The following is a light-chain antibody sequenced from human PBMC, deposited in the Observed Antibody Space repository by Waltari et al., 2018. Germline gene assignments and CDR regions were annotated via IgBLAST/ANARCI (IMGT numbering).Light chain of an antibody. CDR1: TGAVTSDYY. CDR3: LLYYGGPWV. CDR2: STS. Sequence: QTVVTQEPSLTVYTGGTVTLTCAYSTGAVTSDYYTNWFQQKPGQAPRALIHSTSIRYSWNPTRFSGSLLGDKAALTLSGVQPEDEADYYCLLYYGGPWVFGGGTKVTVL. J-gene: IGLJ3*02. V-gene: IGLV7-43*01.